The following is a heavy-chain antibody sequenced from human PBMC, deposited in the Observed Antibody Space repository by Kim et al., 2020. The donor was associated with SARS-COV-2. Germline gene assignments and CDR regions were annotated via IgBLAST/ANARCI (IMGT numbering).Heavy chain of an antibody. J-gene: IGHJ5*02. CDR3: ARHPRGQLVIP. V-gene: IGHV1-69*04. CDR1: GGTFSSYA. D-gene: IGHD6-13*01. CDR2: IIPILGIA. Sequence: SVKVSCKASGGTFSSYAISWVRQAPGQGLEWMGRIIPILGIANYAQKFQGRVTITADKSTSTAYMELSSLRSEDTAVYYCARHPRGQLVIPWGQGTLVTVSS.